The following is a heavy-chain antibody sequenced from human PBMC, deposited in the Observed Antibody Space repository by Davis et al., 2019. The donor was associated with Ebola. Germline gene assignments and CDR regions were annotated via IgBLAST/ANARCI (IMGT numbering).Heavy chain of an antibody. D-gene: IGHD2-8*02. V-gene: IGHV5-51*01. CDR1: GYSFMHFW. CDR3: ASLRRTITGMDDGFDI. Sequence: GESLKISCKGSGYSFMHFWIGWVRQMPGKGLEWMAIIYPGDSDTRYSPSFRGQVTISADKSFKTAFLQWTSLKASDTAMYYCASLRRTITGMDDGFDIWGQGTMVTVSS. CDR2: IYPGDSDT. J-gene: IGHJ3*02.